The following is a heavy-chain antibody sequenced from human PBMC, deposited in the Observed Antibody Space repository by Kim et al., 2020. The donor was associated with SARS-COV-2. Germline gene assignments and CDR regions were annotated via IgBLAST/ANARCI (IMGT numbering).Heavy chain of an antibody. CDR3: ASRVDSWFY. D-gene: IGHD2-8*02. CDR2: GST. J-gene: IGHJ4*02. Sequence: GSTCYADSVKGRFTISRDNSKNTLYLQMNSLRAEDTAVYYCASRVDSWFYWGQGTLVTVSS. V-gene: IGHV3-66*01.